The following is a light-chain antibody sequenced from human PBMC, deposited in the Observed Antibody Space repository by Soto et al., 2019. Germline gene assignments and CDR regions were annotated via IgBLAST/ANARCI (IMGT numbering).Light chain of an antibody. CDR2: GAS. J-gene: IGKJ3*01. V-gene: IGKV3-20*01. CDR1: QTACSNC. Sequence: EIVLTQSPGTLSLSPGERATLSCRSSQTACSNCLAWYQQKPGQAPRLLISGASNRATGIPDRFSGSGSGTDFTLTISRLEPEDFAVYYCQQYGGSPGFTFGPGTRVDIK. CDR3: QQYGGSPGFT.